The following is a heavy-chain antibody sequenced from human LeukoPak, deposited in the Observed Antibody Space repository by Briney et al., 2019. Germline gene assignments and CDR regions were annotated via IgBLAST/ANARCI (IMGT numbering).Heavy chain of an antibody. D-gene: IGHD1-26*01. CDR1: GFTFSSYS. V-gene: IGHV3-21*01. J-gene: IGHJ3*02. CDR2: ISSSSSYI. Sequence: KPGGSLRLSCAASGFTFSSYSMNWVRQAPGKGLEWVSSISSSSSYIHSADSVRGRFTISRDNAKNSLFLQMNSLRAEDTAVYYCARDEWGDACDIWGQGTRVTVFS. CDR3: ARDEWGDACDI.